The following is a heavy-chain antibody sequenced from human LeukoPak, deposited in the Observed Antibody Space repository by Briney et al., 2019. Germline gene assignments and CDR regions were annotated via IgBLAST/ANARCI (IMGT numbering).Heavy chain of an antibody. J-gene: IGHJ4*02. D-gene: IGHD4-23*01. CDR1: GFMFSNFA. CDR2: IYYSGSNT. CDR3: AKDQGQAVVPRRFDN. V-gene: IGHV3-23*01. Sequence: PGGSLRLSCAASGFMFSNFAMSWVRQAPGKGLEWVSTIYYSGSNTYSADSVKGRFTISRDNAKNTLYLQMNSLRAEDTAVYYCAKDQGQAVVPRRFDNWGQGTLVTVSS.